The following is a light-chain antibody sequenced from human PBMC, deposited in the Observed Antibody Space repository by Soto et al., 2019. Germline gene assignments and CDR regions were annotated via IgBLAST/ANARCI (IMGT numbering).Light chain of an antibody. V-gene: IGKV3-15*01. CDR1: QSITTN. J-gene: IGKJ1*01. Sequence: EVVMTQSPVTLSVSPGERATLSCRASQSITTNLAWYQQKPGQAPRLLIYGASTRATGVPARFSGSGSGTQFTLTISSLQSEDFARYYGQQYNDWPPKRTFGQGTRVDFK. CDR2: GAS. CDR3: QQYNDWPPKRT.